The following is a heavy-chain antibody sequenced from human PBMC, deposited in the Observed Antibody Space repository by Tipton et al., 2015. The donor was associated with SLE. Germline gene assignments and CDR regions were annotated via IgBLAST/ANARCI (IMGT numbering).Heavy chain of an antibody. Sequence: TLSLTCAVYGGSFSGYYWRWIRQPPGKGLEWIGEINHSGSTNYNPSLKSRVTISVDTSKNQFSLKLSSVTAADTAVYYCARHRWIFGAGYDCWGQGTLVTVSS. J-gene: IGHJ4*02. CDR2: INHSGST. D-gene: IGHD3-3*01. V-gene: IGHV4-34*01. CDR1: GGSFSGYY. CDR3: ARHRWIFGAGYDC.